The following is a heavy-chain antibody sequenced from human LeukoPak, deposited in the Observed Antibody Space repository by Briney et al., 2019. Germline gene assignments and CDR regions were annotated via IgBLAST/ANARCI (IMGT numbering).Heavy chain of an antibody. CDR2: ISAYNGNT. CDR1: GYTFTSYG. J-gene: IGHJ4*02. D-gene: IGHD2-15*01. CDR3: ARELGYCSGGSCGGY. Sequence: ASVKVSCKASGYTFTSYGISWVRQAPGQGLEWMGWISAYNGNTNYAQKLQGRVTMTTDTSTSTAYMELRSLRSDDTAVYYCARELGYCSGGSCGGYWGQGTLVAVSS. V-gene: IGHV1-18*01.